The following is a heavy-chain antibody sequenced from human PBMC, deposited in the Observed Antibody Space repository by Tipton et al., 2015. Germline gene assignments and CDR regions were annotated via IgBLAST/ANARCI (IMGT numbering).Heavy chain of an antibody. J-gene: IGHJ4*02. V-gene: IGHV4-61*01. Sequence: TLSLTCTVSGGSVSSRTYYWSWIRQPPGKGLEWIGYIHQSGSTRYNPSLKSRITISLDTSKNQFSLRLSSVTAADTAVYHCARLWSYDFWSGTSYSFDYWGQGTLVTVSS. CDR2: IHQSGST. D-gene: IGHD3-3*01. CDR3: ARLWSYDFWSGTSYSFDY. CDR1: GGSVSSRTYY.